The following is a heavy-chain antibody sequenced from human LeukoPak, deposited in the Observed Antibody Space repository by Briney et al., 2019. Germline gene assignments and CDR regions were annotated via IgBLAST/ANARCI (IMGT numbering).Heavy chain of an antibody. CDR3: AKADYGDPPGAFDI. D-gene: IGHD4-17*01. J-gene: IGHJ3*02. Sequence: GRPLRLSCAASGFTFSSYGMHWVRQAPGKGLEWVAVICYDGSNKYYADSVKGRFTISRDNSKNTLYLQMNSLRAEDTAVYYCAKADYGDPPGAFDIWGQGTMVTVSS. CDR1: GFTFSSYG. V-gene: IGHV3-33*06. CDR2: ICYDGSNK.